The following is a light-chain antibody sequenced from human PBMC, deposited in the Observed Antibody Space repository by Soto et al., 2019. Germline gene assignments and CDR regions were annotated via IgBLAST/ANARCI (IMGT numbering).Light chain of an antibody. CDR1: QNISNN. CDR2: DTS. Sequence: EIVLTQSPATLSLSPGERATLSCRASQNISNNLAWYQQKRGQPPRLLIYDTSNRATGIPARFSGRGSGTDFTLTISSLEPEDFAVYDCQQRSNWPPLTFGGGTKVEIK. J-gene: IGKJ4*01. CDR3: QQRSNWPPLT. V-gene: IGKV3-11*01.